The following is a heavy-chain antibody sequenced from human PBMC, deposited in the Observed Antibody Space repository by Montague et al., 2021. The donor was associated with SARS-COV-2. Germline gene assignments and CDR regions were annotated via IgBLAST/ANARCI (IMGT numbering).Heavy chain of an antibody. D-gene: IGHD1-26*01. Sequence: SETLSLTCAVYGCSFSNYFCSWILPSPGKGLESIGETSYSGFTNFNPSLKSRVTISIDTSKKQFSLHLTSVTAADTALYFCARVKGASGRGRLDNWGQGTLVTVAS. V-gene: IGHV4-34*01. J-gene: IGHJ4*02. CDR3: ARVKGASGRGRLDN. CDR2: TSYSGFT. CDR1: GCSFSNYF.